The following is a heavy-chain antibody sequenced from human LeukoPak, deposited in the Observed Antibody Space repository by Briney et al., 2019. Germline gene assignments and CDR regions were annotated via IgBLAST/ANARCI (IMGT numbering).Heavy chain of an antibody. V-gene: IGHV3-48*03. CDR3: ARVGWFEQALDY. D-gene: IGHD3-10*01. CDR1: GFTFSSYE. CDR2: ISSSGSTI. J-gene: IGHJ4*02. Sequence: GGSLRLSCAASGFTFSSYEMNWVRQAPGKGLEWVSYISSSGSTIYYADSVKGRFTISRDNAKNSLYLLMNSLRAEDTAVYYCARVGWFEQALDYWGQGTLVTVSS.